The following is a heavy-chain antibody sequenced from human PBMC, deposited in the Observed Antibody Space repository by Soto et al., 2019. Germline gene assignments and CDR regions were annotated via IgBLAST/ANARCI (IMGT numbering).Heavy chain of an antibody. CDR1: GGSISSGVYY. V-gene: IGHV4-31*03. J-gene: IGHJ6*02. CDR3: AGAAYYCSTTSYPHYYYYGMDV. Sequence: PSATLSLTCTVSGGSISSGVYYWIWIRQHPGKGLDWIGYIYYSGITYYNPSLKSRVTISVDTSKNQFSLKLSSVTAADTAVYYCAGAAYYCSTTSYPHYYYYGMDVWGQGTTVTVSS. CDR2: IYYSGIT. D-gene: IGHD2-2*01.